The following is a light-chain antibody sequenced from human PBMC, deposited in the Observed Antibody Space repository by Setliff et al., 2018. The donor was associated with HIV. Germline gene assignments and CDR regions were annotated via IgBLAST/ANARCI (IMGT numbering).Light chain of an antibody. J-gene: IGLJ1*01. CDR3: AAWDDSLKGPV. V-gene: IGLV1-44*01. CDR1: SSNIGANT. CDR2: QDD. Sequence: QSALAQPPSTSGTPGQKVSISCSGSSSNIGANTVSWYQHLPGTAPKLVIYQDDRRPSGGPARFSGSKSGTSACLAISGLQSEDEADYYCAAWDDSLKGPVFGSGTKVTVL.